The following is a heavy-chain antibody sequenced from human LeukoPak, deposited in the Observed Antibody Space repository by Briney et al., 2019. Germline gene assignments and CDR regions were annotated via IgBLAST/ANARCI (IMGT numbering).Heavy chain of an antibody. J-gene: IGHJ4*02. CDR2: IYYSGCT. CDR3: ARRGSSSLDY. V-gene: IGHV4-59*04. CDR1: GGSISSYY. D-gene: IGHD6-6*01. Sequence: SETLSLTCTVSGGSISSYYWSWIRQPPGKGLEWIGYIYYSGCTYYNPPLKSRVTISVDTSKNQFSLKLSSVTAADTAVYYCARRGSSSLDYWGQGTLVTVSS.